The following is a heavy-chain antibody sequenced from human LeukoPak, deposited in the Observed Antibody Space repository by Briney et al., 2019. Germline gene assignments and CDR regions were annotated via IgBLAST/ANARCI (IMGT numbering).Heavy chain of an antibody. CDR3: ATDQRYAFDY. D-gene: IGHD3-9*01. Sequence: GGSLRLSCATSGFSFTDYPMNWIRQAPGKGLEWISNIRTTAEGAKYAYYADSVKSRVTISRDDGKNTLYLHMNSLRDDDTAVYYCATDQRYAFDYWGQGILVTVSS. CDR1: GFSFTDYP. J-gene: IGHJ4*02. CDR2: IRTTAEGAKYA. V-gene: IGHV3-48*02.